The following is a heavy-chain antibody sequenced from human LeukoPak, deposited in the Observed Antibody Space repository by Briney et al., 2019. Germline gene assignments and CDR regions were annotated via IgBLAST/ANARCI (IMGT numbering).Heavy chain of an antibody. CDR3: AATFPSYYDFWSGYTNWFDP. V-gene: IGHV1-58*02. J-gene: IGHJ5*02. CDR2: IVVGSGNT. D-gene: IGHD3-3*01. CDR1: GFTFTSSA. Sequence: ASVKVSCKASGFTFTSSAMQWVRQARGQRLEWIGWIVVGSGNTNYAQKFQERVTITRDMSTSTAYMELSSLRSEDTAVYYCAATFPSYYDFWSGYTNWFDPWGQGTLVTVSS.